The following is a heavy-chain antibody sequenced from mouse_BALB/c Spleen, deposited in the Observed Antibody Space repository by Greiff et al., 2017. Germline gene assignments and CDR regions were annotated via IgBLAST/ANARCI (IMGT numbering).Heavy chain of an antibody. CDR2: ISSGGGST. V-gene: IGHV5-12-1*01. J-gene: IGHJ2*01. CDR1: GFAFSSYD. CDR3: ARHTPFDY. Sequence: EVQGVESGGGLVKPGGSLKLSCAASGFAFSSYDMSWVRQTPEKRLEWVAYISSGGGSTYYPDTVKGRFTISRDNAKNTLYLQMSSLKSEDTAMYYCARHTPFDYWGQGTTLTVSS.